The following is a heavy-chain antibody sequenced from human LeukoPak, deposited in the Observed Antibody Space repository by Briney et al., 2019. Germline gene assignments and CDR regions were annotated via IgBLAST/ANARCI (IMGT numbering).Heavy chain of an antibody. D-gene: IGHD3-3*01. J-gene: IGHJ5*02. CDR1: GFTFSLYA. Sequence: GGSLRLSCAASGFTFSLYAMSWVRQAPGKGLEWVANIKQDGSEKYYVDSVKGRFTISRDNAKNSLYLQMNSLRAEDTAVYYCARDGLTYYDFWSGYNWFDPWGQGTLVTVSS. CDR2: IKQDGSEK. CDR3: ARDGLTYYDFWSGYNWFDP. V-gene: IGHV3-7*01.